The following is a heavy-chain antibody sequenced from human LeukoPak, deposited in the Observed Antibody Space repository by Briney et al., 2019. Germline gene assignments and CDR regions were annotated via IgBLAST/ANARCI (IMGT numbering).Heavy chain of an antibody. CDR3: AKQSYYDFWSGYYTSWYFDY. CDR2: IRYDGSNK. CDR1: GFTFSSYG. V-gene: IGHV3-30*02. J-gene: IGHJ4*02. D-gene: IGHD3-3*01. Sequence: GGSLRLSCAASGFTFSSYGTHWVRQAPGKGLEWVAFIRYDGSNKYYADSVKGRFTISRDNSKNTLYLQMNSLRAEDTAVYYCAKQSYYDFWSGYYTSWYFDYWGQGTLVTVSS.